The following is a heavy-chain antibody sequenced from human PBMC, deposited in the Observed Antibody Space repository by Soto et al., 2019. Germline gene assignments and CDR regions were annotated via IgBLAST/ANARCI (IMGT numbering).Heavy chain of an antibody. CDR2: XIXXGXT. D-gene: IGHD2-15*01. V-gene: IGHV4-59*04. CDR1: GGSISGYY. J-gene: IGHJ5*02. Sequence: SETRSLTCTVSGGSISGYYWSWIRQPPGKGREXFGXXIXXGXTXXXPXXXSRVTMSVDTPKNQSPLKLGSVTAADRAVYYCAGRDCSGGSCYTGPGGQGTLVTVSS. CDR3: AGRDCSGGSCYTGP.